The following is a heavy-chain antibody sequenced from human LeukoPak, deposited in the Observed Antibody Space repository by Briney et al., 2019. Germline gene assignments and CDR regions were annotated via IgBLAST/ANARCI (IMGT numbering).Heavy chain of an antibody. CDR3: AKPTIFGVVPYYFDY. Sequence: GGSLRLSCAASGFTFSSYAMSWVRQAPGKGLEWVSSISGSGGSTYYADSVKGRFTISRDNSKNTLYLQMNSLRAEDTPVYYCAKPTIFGVVPYYFDYWGQGTLVTVSS. D-gene: IGHD3-3*01. CDR2: ISGSGGST. CDR1: GFTFSSYA. J-gene: IGHJ4*02. V-gene: IGHV3-23*01.